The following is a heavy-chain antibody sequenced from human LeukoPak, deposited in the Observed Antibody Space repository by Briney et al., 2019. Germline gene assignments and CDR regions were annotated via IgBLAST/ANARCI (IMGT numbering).Heavy chain of an antibody. CDR2: ISHTGLT. J-gene: IGHJ5*02. Sequence: ASETLSLTCAVSGGSFRGYYWTLIRQTPGKGLEWIGEISHTGLTVSNPSLKSRVTIFVDSSKKQFSLSMTSVTAADTGVYYCARVPDITARHCDTWGPGTLVTVSS. CDR1: GGSFRGYY. CDR3: ARVPDITARHCDT. V-gene: IGHV4-34*01. D-gene: IGHD3-22*01.